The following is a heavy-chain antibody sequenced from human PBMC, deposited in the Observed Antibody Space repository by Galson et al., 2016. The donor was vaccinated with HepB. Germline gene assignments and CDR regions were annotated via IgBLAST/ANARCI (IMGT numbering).Heavy chain of an antibody. D-gene: IGHD6-13*01. CDR1: GFTFTSYF. CDR2: INPSSGST. Sequence: VSCKSSGFTFTSYFMHWVRQAPGQGLDWMGIINPSSGSTIYEHKFQGRVTMTRDTSTSTVYIELNSLRSEDTAVYFCARGNLEAAGLFDPWGQGTLVTVSS. J-gene: IGHJ5*02. V-gene: IGHV1-46*01. CDR3: ARGNLEAAGLFDP.